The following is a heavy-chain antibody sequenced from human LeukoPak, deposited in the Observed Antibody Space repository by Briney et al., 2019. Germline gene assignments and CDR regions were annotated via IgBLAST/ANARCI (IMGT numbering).Heavy chain of an antibody. V-gene: IGHV3-7*01. J-gene: IGHJ4*02. CDR3: AYSSSHSPLDY. D-gene: IGHD6-13*01. Sequence: PGGSLRLSCAASGFTFSSYWMSWVRQAPGKGLEWVATIRQDGSQKYYVDSVKGRFTIPRDNAKNSLYLQMNSLRAEDTAVYYCAYSSSHSPLDYWGQGTLVTVSS. CDR2: IRQDGSQK. CDR1: GFTFSSYW.